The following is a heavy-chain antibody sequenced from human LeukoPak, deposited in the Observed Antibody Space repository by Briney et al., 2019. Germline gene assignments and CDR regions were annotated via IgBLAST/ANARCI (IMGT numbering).Heavy chain of an antibody. J-gene: IGHJ4*02. CDR2: INHSGST. D-gene: IGHD5-12*01. Sequence: SETLSLTCAVSGGSFSGYYWSWIRQPPGKGLEWIGEINHSGSTNYNPSLKNRITISVDTSKIQFSLKLSSVTAADSAVYYCARGFRSGRVATTRRLYYFDYWGQGTLVTVSS. V-gene: IGHV4-34*01. CDR3: ARGFRSGRVATTRRLYYFDY. CDR1: GGSFSGYY.